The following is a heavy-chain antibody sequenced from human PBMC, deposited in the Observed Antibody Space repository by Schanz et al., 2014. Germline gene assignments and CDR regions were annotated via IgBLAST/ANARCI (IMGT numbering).Heavy chain of an antibody. V-gene: IGHV3-33*06. CDR1: GFIFRSFG. CDR3: AKDAPYPFDL. CDR2: IWSDGTNE. Sequence: QVQLVESGGGLVKPGGSLRLSCATSGFIFRSFGIHWVRQAPGKGLEWVAVIWSDGTNEYYADSVKGRFTISGDSSKYTVYLQMNSLRAEVTAIYCCAKDAPYPFDLWGRGTLITVSS. J-gene: IGHJ2*01.